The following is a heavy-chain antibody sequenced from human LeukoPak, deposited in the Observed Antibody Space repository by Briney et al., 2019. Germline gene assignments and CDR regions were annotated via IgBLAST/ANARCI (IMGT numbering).Heavy chain of an antibody. CDR3: ARALEGYDSSGYYTNWFDP. CDR2: ISAYNGNT. V-gene: IGHV1-18*01. J-gene: IGHJ5*02. Sequence: GASVKVSCKASGYTFTSYGISWVRQAPGQGLEWMGWISAYNGNTNYAQKLQGRVTMTTDTSTSTAYMELRSLRSDDTAVYYCARALEGYDSSGYYTNWFDPWGQGTLVTVSS. CDR1: GYTFTSYG. D-gene: IGHD3-22*01.